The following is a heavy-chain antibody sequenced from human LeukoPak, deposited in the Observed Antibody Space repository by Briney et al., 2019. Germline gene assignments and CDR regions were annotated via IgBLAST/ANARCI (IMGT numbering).Heavy chain of an antibody. CDR2: INHSGST. CDR3: ASLRQTTRENYYYYYMDV. V-gene: IGHV4-34*01. Sequence: SETLSLTCAVYDGSFSGYYWSWIRQPPGKGLEWIGEINHSGSTNYNPSLKSRVTISVDTSKNQFSLKLSSVTAADTAVYYCASLRQTTRENYYYYYMDVWGKGTTVTVSS. CDR1: DGSFSGYY. D-gene: IGHD1-7*01. J-gene: IGHJ6*03.